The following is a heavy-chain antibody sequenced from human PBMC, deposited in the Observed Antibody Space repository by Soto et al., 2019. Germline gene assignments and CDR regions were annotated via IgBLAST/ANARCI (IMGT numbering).Heavy chain of an antibody. J-gene: IGHJ4*02. CDR3: ARTLWGAPHHY. CDR2: ISAYNGNT. D-gene: IGHD3-16*01. Sequence: ASVKVSCKASGYTFTSYGISWVRQAPGQGLEWMGWISAYNGNTNYAQKFQGRVTITADKSTSTAYMELSSLRSEDTAVYYCARTLWGAPHHYWGQGTLVTVSS. CDR1: GYTFTSYG. V-gene: IGHV1-18*01.